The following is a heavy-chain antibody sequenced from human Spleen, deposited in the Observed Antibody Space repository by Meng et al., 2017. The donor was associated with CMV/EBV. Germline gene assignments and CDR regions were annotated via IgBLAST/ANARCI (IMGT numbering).Heavy chain of an antibody. CDR3: AKANNFDA. V-gene: IGHV3-7*01. J-gene: IGHJ4*02. CDR2: IKEDGSEI. Sequence: GESLKISCAASGFTFSSYSMNWVRQAPGKGLEWVANIKEDGSEIHYADSVKGRFTISRDNAKNSLYLQMNSLRADDTSVYYCAKANNFDAWGQGTLVTVSS. D-gene: IGHD4/OR15-4a*01. CDR1: GFTFSSYS.